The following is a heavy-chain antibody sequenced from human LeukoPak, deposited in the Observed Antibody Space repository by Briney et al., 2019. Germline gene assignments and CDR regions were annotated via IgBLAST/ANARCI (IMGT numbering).Heavy chain of an antibody. CDR3: AKGSGVSLTMERAYMDV. D-gene: IGHD4/OR15-4a*01. CDR2: ISYEGSKK. CDR1: GFTFSSYD. J-gene: IGHJ6*03. Sequence: GRSLRLSCAASGFTFSSYDMHWVRQAPGKGLEWVAVISYEGSKKYYADSVKGRFTISRDNSMNTLYLQMNGLRAEDTAVYYCAKGSGVSLTMERAYMDVWGKGTTVTVSS. V-gene: IGHV3-30*18.